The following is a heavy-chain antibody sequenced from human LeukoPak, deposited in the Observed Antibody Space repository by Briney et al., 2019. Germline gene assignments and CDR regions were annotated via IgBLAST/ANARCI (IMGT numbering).Heavy chain of an antibody. V-gene: IGHV5-51*01. Sequence: KVSCKGSGYSFTSYWIGWVRQMPGKGLEWMGIIYPGDSDTRYIPSFQGQVTISADKSISTAYLQWSGLQASDTAMYYCARQRDGYKVWFDPWGQGTLVTVSS. CDR3: ARQRDGYKVWFDP. J-gene: IGHJ5*02. CDR1: GYSFTSYW. CDR2: IYPGDSDT. D-gene: IGHD5-24*01.